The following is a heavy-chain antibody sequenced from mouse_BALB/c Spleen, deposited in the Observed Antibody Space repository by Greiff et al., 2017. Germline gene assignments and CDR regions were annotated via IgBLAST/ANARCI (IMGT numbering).Heavy chain of an antibody. CDR2: IWAGGST. Sequence: VKVVESGPGLVAPSQSLSITCTVSGFSLTSYGVHWVRQPPGKGLEWLGVIWAGGSTNYNSALMSRLSISKDNSKSQVFLKMNSLRTDDTAMYYCARRGYGNYSFYAMDYWGQGTSVTVSS. D-gene: IGHD2-1*01. CDR1: GFSLTSYG. V-gene: IGHV2-9*02. J-gene: IGHJ4*01. CDR3: ARRGYGNYSFYAMDY.